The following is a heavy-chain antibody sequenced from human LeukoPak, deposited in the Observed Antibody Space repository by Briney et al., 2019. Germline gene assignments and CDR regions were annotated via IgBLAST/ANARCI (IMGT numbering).Heavy chain of an antibody. D-gene: IGHD6-19*01. CDR1: GYTFTSYY. Sequence: RASVKVSCKASGYTFTSYYVHWVRQAPGQGLEWMGIINPSGGSTSYAQKFQGRVTMTRDTSTSTVYMELSSLRSGDTAVYYCASPRALAGYFDYWGQGTLVTVSS. V-gene: IGHV1-46*01. CDR3: ASPRALAGYFDY. CDR2: INPSGGST. J-gene: IGHJ4*02.